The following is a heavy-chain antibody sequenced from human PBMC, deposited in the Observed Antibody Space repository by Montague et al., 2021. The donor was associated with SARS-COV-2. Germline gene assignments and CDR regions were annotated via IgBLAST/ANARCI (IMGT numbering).Heavy chain of an antibody. CDR2: ISSSKTYI. J-gene: IGHJ2*01. Sequence: SLSLSCSTSEFTFSTSSMNWVRQAPGKGLEWVSSISSSKTYIYYADSVKGRFTISRDNVKNSLFLLMNSLRAEDTAVYYCASSSYYDRSGYHEGGAGRPWFFDLWGRGTLVTVSS. V-gene: IGHV3-21*01. CDR3: ASSSYYDRSGYHEGGAGRPWFFDL. D-gene: IGHD3-22*01. CDR1: EFTFSTSS.